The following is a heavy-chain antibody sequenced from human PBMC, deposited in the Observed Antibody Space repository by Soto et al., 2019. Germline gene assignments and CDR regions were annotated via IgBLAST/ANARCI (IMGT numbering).Heavy chain of an antibody. CDR2: TSSSGSTI. Sequence: QVQLVESGGGLVKPGGSLRLSCTASGFTFSDHYMSWIRQAPGEGLEWVSYTSSSGSTIYYADSVKGRFTISRDNAKKSLYLHMHSLRAEDTAVYYCASGGCRGGSCSWHVFADWGQGTLVTVSS. V-gene: IGHV3-11*01. CDR1: GFTFSDHY. J-gene: IGHJ4*02. D-gene: IGHD2-15*01. CDR3: ASGGCRGGSCSWHVFAD.